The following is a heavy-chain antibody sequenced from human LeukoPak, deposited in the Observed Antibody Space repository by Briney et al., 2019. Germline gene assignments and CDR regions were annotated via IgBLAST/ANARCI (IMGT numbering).Heavy chain of an antibody. V-gene: IGHV4-39*01. CDR2: IYYSGGT. J-gene: IGHJ6*03. Sequence: ASETLSLTCTVSGGSISSSSYFWGWIRQPPGKGLEWIGNIYYSGGTYYTPSLKSRVTISVDTSKNQFSLKLSSVTAADTAVYYCARCPYSRSSGGIYKFYYYMDVWGKGTTVTVSS. CDR1: GGSISSSSYF. D-gene: IGHD6-6*01. CDR3: ARCPYSRSSGGIYKFYYYMDV.